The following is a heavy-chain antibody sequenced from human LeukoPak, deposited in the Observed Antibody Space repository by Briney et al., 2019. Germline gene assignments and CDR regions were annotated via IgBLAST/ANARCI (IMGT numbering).Heavy chain of an antibody. CDR3: ARDSSYGMDV. J-gene: IGHJ6*02. CDR2: ISSSSSYI. CDR1: GFTFSSYS. Sequence: GGSLRLSCAASGFTFSSYSMNWVRQAPGKGLEWVSSISSSSSYIYYADSVKGRFTIPRDNAKNSLYLQMNSLRAENTAVYYCARDSSYGMDVWGQGTTVTVSS. V-gene: IGHV3-21*01.